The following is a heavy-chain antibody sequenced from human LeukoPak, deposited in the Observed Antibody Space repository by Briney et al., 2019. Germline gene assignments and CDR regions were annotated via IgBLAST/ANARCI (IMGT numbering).Heavy chain of an antibody. D-gene: IGHD4-11*01. V-gene: IGHV1-46*01. CDR1: GYTFTSYY. Sequence: ASVKVSCKASGYTFTSYYMHWVRQAPGQGLEWMGIINPGGGSTSYAQKFQGRVTMARDTSTSTVYMELSSLRSEDTAVYYCARAATVTHNWFDPWGQGTLVTVSS. CDR2: INPGGGST. J-gene: IGHJ5*02. CDR3: ARAATVTHNWFDP.